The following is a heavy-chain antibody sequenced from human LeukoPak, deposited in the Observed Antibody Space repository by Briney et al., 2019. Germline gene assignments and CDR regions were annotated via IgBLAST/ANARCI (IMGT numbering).Heavy chain of an antibody. V-gene: IGHV4-31*11. D-gene: IGHD3-16*01. CDR1: GGSFSGYY. J-gene: IGHJ6*02. Sequence: PSETLSLTCAVYGGSFSGYYWSWIRQHPGKGLEWIGYIYYSGSTYYNPSLKSRVTISVDTPKNQFSLKLSSVTAADTAVYYCARLRLGNYYYGMDVWGQGTTVTVPS. CDR2: IYYSGST. CDR3: ARLRLGNYYYGMDV.